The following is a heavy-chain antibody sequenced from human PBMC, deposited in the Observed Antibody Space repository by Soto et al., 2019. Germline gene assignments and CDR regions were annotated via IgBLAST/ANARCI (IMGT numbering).Heavy chain of an antibody. CDR3: ARQGSREPFDY. Sequence: PSETLSLTCTVSGGSISSYYWSWIRQPPGKGLEWIGYIYYSGSTNYNPSLKSRVTISVDTSKNQFSLKLSSVTAADTAVYYCARQGSREPFDYWGQGTLVTVSS. D-gene: IGHD3-10*01. V-gene: IGHV4-59*08. J-gene: IGHJ4*02. CDR2: IYYSGST. CDR1: GGSISSYY.